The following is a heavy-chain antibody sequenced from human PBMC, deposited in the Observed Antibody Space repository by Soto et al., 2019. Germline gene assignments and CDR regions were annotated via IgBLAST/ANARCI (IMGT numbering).Heavy chain of an antibody. D-gene: IGHD3-16*01. J-gene: IGHJ4*02. V-gene: IGHV1-69*01. Sequence: QVQLVQSGAEVKKTGSSVKVSCKASGGDFNTFGFSWVRQAPGQGLEWMGGIIPFFGTAKYSQKFEDRITITAEESSNTVYMDLRGLTSDDAAIYYCARSAPMEAGDKYYYDFWGQGALITVSS. CDR3: ARSAPMEAGDKYYYDF. CDR2: IIPFFGTA. CDR1: GGDFNTFG.